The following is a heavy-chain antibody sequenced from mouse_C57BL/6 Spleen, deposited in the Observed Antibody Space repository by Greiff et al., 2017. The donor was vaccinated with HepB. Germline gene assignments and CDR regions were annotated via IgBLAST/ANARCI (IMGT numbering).Heavy chain of an antibody. CDR1: GYSFTGYY. CDR2: INPSTGGT. Sequence: LVEPGASVKISCKASGYSFTGYYMNWVKQSPEKSLEWIGEINPSTGGTTYNQKFKAKATLTVDKSSSTAYMQLKSLTSEDSAVYYCARSYLHYYGSSYYAMDYWGQGTSVTVSS. CDR3: ARSYLHYYGSSYYAMDY. J-gene: IGHJ4*01. V-gene: IGHV1-42*01. D-gene: IGHD1-1*01.